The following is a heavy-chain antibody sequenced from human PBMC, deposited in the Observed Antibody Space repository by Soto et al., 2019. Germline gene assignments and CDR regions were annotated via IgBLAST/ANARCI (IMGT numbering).Heavy chain of an antibody. D-gene: IGHD3-16*02. CDR2: ISGSGGST. CDR1: GFTFSSYA. V-gene: IGHV3-23*01. CDR3: AKSGCGDYVWGSYHNGWFDP. Sequence: GGSLRLSCAASGFTFSSYAMSWVRQAPGKGLEWVSAISGSGGSTYYADSVKGRFTISRDNSKNTLYLQMNSLRAEDTAVYYCAKSGCGDYVWGSYHNGWFDPWGQGTRGTVSS. J-gene: IGHJ5*02.